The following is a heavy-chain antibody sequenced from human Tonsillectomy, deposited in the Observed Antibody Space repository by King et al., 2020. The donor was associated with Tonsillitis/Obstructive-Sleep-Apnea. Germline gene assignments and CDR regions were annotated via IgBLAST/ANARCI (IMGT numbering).Heavy chain of an antibody. CDR1: GWSLSTSNW. Sequence: LQLQESGPGLVKPSGTLSLTCAVAGWSLSTSNWGGLGRQPPGKGRGGVGGSYHSGGTKYNPSLKSRFTLSVDKSKKQFSLKLNSVTAADTAVYYCARGTGLNWYFDLWGRGTLVTVSS. J-gene: IGHJ2*01. V-gene: IGHV4-4*02. CDR3: ARGTGLNWYFDL. D-gene: IGHD1/OR15-1a*01. CDR2: SYHSGGT.